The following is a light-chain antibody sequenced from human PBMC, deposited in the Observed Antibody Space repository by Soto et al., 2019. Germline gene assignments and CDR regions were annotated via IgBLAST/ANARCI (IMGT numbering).Light chain of an antibody. CDR3: QQYNNWPPIT. J-gene: IGKJ5*01. Sequence: EIMMTQSPATLSVSPGERATLSCRASQSVSNNLAWYQQKPGQPPRLLIYYASTRATGIPARFSGSGSGTECTLTISSLQSEDFALYYGQQYNNWPPITFGQGTRLEIK. V-gene: IGKV3-15*01. CDR2: YAS. CDR1: QSVSNN.